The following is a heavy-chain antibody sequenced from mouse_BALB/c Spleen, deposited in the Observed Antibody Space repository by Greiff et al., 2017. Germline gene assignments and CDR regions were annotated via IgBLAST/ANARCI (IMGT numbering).Heavy chain of an antibody. CDR3: TSAKSGFAY. CDR2: ISSGGSYT. Sequence: EVKLVESGGGLVKPGGSLKLSCAASGFTFSSYTMSWVRQTPEKRLEWVATISSGGSYTYYPDSVKGRFTISRDNAKNTLYLQMSSLKSEDTAMYYCTSAKSGFAYWGQGTLVTVSA. CDR1: GFTFSSYT. J-gene: IGHJ3*01. V-gene: IGHV5-6-4*01.